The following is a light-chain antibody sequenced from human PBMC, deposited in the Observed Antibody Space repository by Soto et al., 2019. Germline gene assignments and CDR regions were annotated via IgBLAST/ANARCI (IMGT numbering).Light chain of an antibody. Sequence: DIQMTQSPSTLSASVGDRVTITCRASQSISSWLAWYQQKPGKAPKLLIYDASNLESGVPSRFSGSGSGTEFTLTISSLQPHDFATYYCQQYNSYSPWTFGQGTKVEIK. V-gene: IGKV1-5*01. CDR1: QSISSW. CDR3: QQYNSYSPWT. J-gene: IGKJ1*01. CDR2: DAS.